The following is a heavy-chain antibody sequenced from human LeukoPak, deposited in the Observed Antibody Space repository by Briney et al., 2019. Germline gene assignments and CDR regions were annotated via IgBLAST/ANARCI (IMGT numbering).Heavy chain of an antibody. CDR2: ISSSSSTI. J-gene: IGHJ4*02. CDR1: GFTFSSYS. V-gene: IGHV3-48*04. CDR3: AREPYYYDSSGYISDY. Sequence: GGSLRLSCAASGFTFSSYSMNWVRQAPGKGLEWVSYISSSSSTIYYADSVKGRFTISRDNAKNSLYLQMNSLRAEDTAVYYCAREPYYYDSSGYISDYWGQGTLVTVSS. D-gene: IGHD3-22*01.